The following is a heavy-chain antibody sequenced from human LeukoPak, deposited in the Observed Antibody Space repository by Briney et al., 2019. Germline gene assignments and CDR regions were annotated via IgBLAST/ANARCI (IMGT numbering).Heavy chain of an antibody. V-gene: IGHV4-4*07. CDR2: IYTSGST. Sequence: SETLSLTCAVYGGSFSGYYWSWIRQPAGKGLEWIGRIYTSGSTNYNPSLKSRVTMSVDTSKNQFSLKLSSVTAADTAVYYCARDSPTDYDFWSGYFYYFDYWGQGTLVTVSS. J-gene: IGHJ4*02. CDR1: GGSFSGYY. CDR3: ARDSPTDYDFWSGYFYYFDY. D-gene: IGHD3-3*01.